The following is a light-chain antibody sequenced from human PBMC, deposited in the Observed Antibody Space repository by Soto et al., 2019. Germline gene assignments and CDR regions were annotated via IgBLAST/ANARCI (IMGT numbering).Light chain of an antibody. CDR2: GAS. V-gene: IGKV3-15*01. Sequence: ETVMTQSAATLSVSPGERATLSCRASQSVSSNLAWYQQKPGQAPRLLIYGASTRGTGIPARFSGSGSGTEFTLTISSLQSEDFAVYYCQQYNNWPRTFGQGTKVEIK. J-gene: IGKJ1*01. CDR1: QSVSSN. CDR3: QQYNNWPRT.